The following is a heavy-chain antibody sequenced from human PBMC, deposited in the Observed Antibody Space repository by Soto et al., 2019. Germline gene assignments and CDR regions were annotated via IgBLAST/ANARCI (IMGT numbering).Heavy chain of an antibody. Sequence: EVQLVESGGGLVQPGGSLRLSCAASGFTFSSYSMNWVRQAPGKGLEWVSYISSSSSTIYYADSVKGRFTISRDNAKNSLYMQMNCLRAEDTAVYYCARAARVATIRGARYCYSMDVWGKGTTVTVSS. D-gene: IGHD5-12*01. V-gene: IGHV3-48*01. CDR2: ISSSSSTI. CDR3: ARAARVATIRGARYCYSMDV. J-gene: IGHJ6*03. CDR1: GFTFSSYS.